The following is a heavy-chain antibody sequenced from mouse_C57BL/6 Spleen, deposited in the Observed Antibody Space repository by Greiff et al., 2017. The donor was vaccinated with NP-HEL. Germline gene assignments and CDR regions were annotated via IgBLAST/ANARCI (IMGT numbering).Heavy chain of an antibody. J-gene: IGHJ3*01. D-gene: IGHD2-5*01. CDR1: GYTFTSYW. Sequence: QVQLQQSGAELVKPGASVKMSCKASGYTFTSYWITWVKQRPGQGLEWIGDIYPGSGSTNYNEKFKSKATLTVDTSSSTAYMQLSSLTSEDSAVYYCARGVYSNYVWFAYWGQGTLVTVSA. V-gene: IGHV1-55*01. CDR3: ARGVYSNYVWFAY. CDR2: IYPGSGST.